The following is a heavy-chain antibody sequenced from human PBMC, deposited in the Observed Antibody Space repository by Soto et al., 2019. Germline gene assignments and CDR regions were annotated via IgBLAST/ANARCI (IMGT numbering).Heavy chain of an antibody. D-gene: IGHD3-9*01. Sequence: SETLSLTCTVSGGSISSYYWSWIRQPPGKGLEWIGYIYYSGSTNYNPSLKSRVTISVDTSKNQFSLKLSSVTAADTAVYYCARAGYLRPGLVWDGMDVWGQGATVTVSS. J-gene: IGHJ6*02. V-gene: IGHV4-59*01. CDR3: ARAGYLRPGLVWDGMDV. CDR1: GGSISSYY. CDR2: IYYSGST.